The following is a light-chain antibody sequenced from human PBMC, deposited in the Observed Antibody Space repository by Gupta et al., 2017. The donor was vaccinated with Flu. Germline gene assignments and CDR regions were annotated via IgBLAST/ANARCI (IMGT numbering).Light chain of an antibody. CDR3: QVWDSSSDPPWV. Sequence: SYVLTQPPSVSVAPGQTARITCGGNNIGSKSGHWYQQKPGQAPVLVVYDDSDRPSGIPERFSGSNSGNTATLTISRVEAGDEADYYCQVWDSSSDPPWVFGGGTKLTVL. CDR2: DDS. V-gene: IGLV3-21*02. J-gene: IGLJ3*02. CDR1: NIGSKS.